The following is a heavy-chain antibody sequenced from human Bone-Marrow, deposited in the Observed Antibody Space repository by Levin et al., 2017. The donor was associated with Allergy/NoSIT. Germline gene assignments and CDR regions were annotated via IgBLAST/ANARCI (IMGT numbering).Heavy chain of an antibody. V-gene: IGHV4-59*08. Sequence: PSETLSLTCTVSGASIRSYSWNWIRQPPGQGLEWIGYGHYSGETKCNPFLKSRVTISVDTSKNQFSLKVTSVTAADTAVYYCAKWLSGVNAFDIWGQGTPVTVSS. CDR2: GHYSGET. CDR3: AKWLSGVNAFDI. D-gene: IGHD5-12*01. CDR1: GASIRSYS. J-gene: IGHJ3*02.